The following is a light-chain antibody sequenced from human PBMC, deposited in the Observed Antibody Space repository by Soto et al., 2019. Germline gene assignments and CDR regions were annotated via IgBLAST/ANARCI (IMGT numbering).Light chain of an antibody. Sequence: DIQMTQSPSTLSGSVGDRVTITCRASQTISSWLAWYQQKPGKAPKLLIYKASTLKSGVPSSFSGSGSGTEFTLTISSLQPDDFATYYCQHYSSYSEAFGQGTKVDIK. CDR3: QHYSSYSEA. CDR1: QTISSW. V-gene: IGKV1-5*03. CDR2: KAS. J-gene: IGKJ1*01.